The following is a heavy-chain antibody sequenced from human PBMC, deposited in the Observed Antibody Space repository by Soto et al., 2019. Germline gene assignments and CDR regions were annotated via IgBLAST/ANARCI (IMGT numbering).Heavy chain of an antibody. CDR2: ISGSGGST. V-gene: IGHV3-23*01. Sequence: PGGSLRLSCAASGFTFSSYAMSWVRQAPGKGLEWVSAISGSGGSTYYADSVKGRFTISRDNSKNTLYLQMNSLRAEDTAVYYCAKDLSYGSEPPGDWGQRTLATGPS. J-gene: IGHJ4*02. CDR1: GFTFSSYA. CDR3: AKDLSYGSEPPGD. D-gene: IGHD3-10*01.